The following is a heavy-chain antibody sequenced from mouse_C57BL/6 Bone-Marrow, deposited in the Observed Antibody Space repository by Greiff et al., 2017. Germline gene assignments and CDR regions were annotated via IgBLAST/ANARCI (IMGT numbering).Heavy chain of an antibody. D-gene: IGHD1-1*01. Sequence: QVQLQQSGAELARPGASVKLSCKASGYTFTSYGISWVKQRTGQGLEWIGEIYPRSGNTYYNEKFKGKATLTPDKSSSTAYMELRSLTSEDSAVYFCDYYGSSYWYFDVWGTGTTVTVSS. CDR1: GYTFTSYG. V-gene: IGHV1-81*01. CDR2: IYPRSGNT. J-gene: IGHJ1*03. CDR3: DYYGSSYWYFDV.